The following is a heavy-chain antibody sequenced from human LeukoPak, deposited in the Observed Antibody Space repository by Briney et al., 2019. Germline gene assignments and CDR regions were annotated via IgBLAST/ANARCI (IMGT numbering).Heavy chain of an antibody. CDR3: ARGGYYESWV. J-gene: IGHJ3*01. D-gene: IGHD3-22*01. CDR2: IYHSGST. V-gene: IGHV4-38-2*02. CDR1: GYSINSIYY. Sequence: PSETLSLTCTVSGYSINSIYYWGWIRQPPGKGLEWIGSIYHSGSTYYNPSLKSRVTISLDTSKNQFSLQLSSVTPEDTAMYYCARGGYYESWVWGPGTMVTVSS.